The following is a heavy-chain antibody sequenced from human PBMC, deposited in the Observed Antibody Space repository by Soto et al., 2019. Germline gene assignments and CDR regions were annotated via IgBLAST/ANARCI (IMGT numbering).Heavy chain of an antibody. CDR3: ATDYGGSENQFDY. CDR1: GGSISSGDYY. Sequence: SEPLSLTCTVYGGSISSGDYYWSWIRQPPGKGLEWIGYIYYSGSTYYNPSLKSRVTISVDTSKNQFSLKLSSVTAADTAVYYCATDYGGSENQFDYWGQGTLVTVSS. J-gene: IGHJ4*02. D-gene: IGHD4-17*01. CDR2: IYYSGST. V-gene: IGHV4-30-4*01.